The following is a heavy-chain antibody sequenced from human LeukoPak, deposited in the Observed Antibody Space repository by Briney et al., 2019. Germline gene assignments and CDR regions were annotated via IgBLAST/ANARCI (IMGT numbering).Heavy chain of an antibody. CDR1: GFTFSSYW. CDR2: IKQDGSEK. Sequence: GGSLRLSCAASGFTFSSYWISWVRQAPGKGLEWVANIKQDGSEKYYVDSVKGRFTISRDNAKNSLYLQMNSLRAEDTAVYYCAREGVTYFDYWGQGTLVTVSS. V-gene: IGHV3-7*03. D-gene: IGHD5-18*01. J-gene: IGHJ4*02. CDR3: AREGVTYFDY.